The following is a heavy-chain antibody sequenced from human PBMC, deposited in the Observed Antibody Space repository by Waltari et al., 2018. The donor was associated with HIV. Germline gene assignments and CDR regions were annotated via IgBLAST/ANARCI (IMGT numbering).Heavy chain of an antibody. V-gene: IGHV4-34*01. CDR2: INHSGST. J-gene: IGHJ3*02. CDR3: ARVYYDFWSGYHDAFDI. D-gene: IGHD3-3*01. CDR1: GWSLGCHY. Sequence: QVPLQQWGAGLLKPSETLFLPCAVYGWSLGCHYWCWLRRPPGKGLEWIGEINHSGSTNYNPSLKSRVTISVDTSKNQFSLKLSSVTAADTAVYYCARVYYDFWSGYHDAFDIWGQGTMVTVSS.